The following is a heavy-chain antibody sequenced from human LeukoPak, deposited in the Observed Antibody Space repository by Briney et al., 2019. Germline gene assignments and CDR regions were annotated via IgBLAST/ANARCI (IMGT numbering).Heavy chain of an antibody. CDR2: INHSGST. D-gene: IGHD3-10*01. CDR3: ARSPCMSVRGVQSDY. CDR1: GGSSSGYY. J-gene: IGHJ4*02. Sequence: SETLSLTCAVYGGSSSGYYWSWIRQPPGKGLEWIGEINHSGSTNYNPSLKSRVTISVDTSKNQFSLKLSSVTAADTAVYYCARSPCMSVRGVQSDYWGQGTLVTVSS. V-gene: IGHV4-34*01.